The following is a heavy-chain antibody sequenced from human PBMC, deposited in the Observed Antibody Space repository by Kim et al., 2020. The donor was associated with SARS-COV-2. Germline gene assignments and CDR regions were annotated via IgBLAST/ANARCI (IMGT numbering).Heavy chain of an antibody. Sequence: SETLSLTCTVSGGSISSYYWSWIRQPPGKGLEWIGYIYYSGSTNYNPSLKSRVTISVDTSKNQFSLKLSSVTAADTAVYYCARNLQPKGAFDIWGQGTMVTVSS. CDR2: IYYSGST. V-gene: IGHV4-59*01. CDR1: GGSISSYY. CDR3: ARNLQPKGAFDI. J-gene: IGHJ3*02.